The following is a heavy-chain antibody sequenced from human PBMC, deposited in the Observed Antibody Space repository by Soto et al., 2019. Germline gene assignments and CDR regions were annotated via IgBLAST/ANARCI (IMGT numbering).Heavy chain of an antibody. CDR1: GGSISSGGYY. Sequence: PSETLSLTCTVSGGSISSGGYYWSWIRQHPGKGLEWIGYIYYSGSTYYNPSLKSRVTISVDTSKNQFSLKLSSVTAADTAVYYCARGSSRGVFFGHWGQGTLVTVSS. J-gene: IGHJ4*02. D-gene: IGHD3-10*01. V-gene: IGHV4-31*03. CDR3: ARGSSRGVFFGH. CDR2: IYYSGST.